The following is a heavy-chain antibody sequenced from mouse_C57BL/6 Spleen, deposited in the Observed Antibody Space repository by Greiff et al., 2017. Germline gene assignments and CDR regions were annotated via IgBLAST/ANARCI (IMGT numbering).Heavy chain of an antibody. CDR2: IYPGDGDT. Sequence: QVQLQQSGPELVKPGASVKISCKASGYAFSSSWMNWVKQRLGKGLEWIGRIYPGDGDTNYNGKFKGKATLTADKSSSTAYMQLSSLTSEDSAVYFCARIVEIITTVPMDYWGQGTSVTVSS. CDR3: ARIVEIITTVPMDY. D-gene: IGHD1-1*01. V-gene: IGHV1-82*01. CDR1: GYAFSSSW. J-gene: IGHJ4*01.